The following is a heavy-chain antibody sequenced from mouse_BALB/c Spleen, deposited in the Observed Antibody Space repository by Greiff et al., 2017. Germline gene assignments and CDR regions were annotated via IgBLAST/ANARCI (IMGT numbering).Heavy chain of an antibody. V-gene: IGHV5-17*02. CDR2: ISSGSSTI. J-gene: IGHJ2*01. D-gene: IGHD4-1*01. CDR3: ARGSNWDYFDY. Sequence: EVQGVESGGGLVQPGGSRKLSCAASGFTFSSFGMHWVRQAPEKGLEWVAYISSGSSTIYHADTVKGRFTISRDNPKNTLFLQMTSLRSEDTAMYYCARGSNWDYFDYWGQGTTLTVSS. CDR1: GFTFSSFG.